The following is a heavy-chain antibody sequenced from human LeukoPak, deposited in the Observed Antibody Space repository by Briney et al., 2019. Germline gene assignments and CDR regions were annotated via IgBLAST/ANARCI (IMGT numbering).Heavy chain of an antibody. CDR2: ISSNGGST. J-gene: IGHJ4*02. V-gene: IGHV3-64D*06. Sequence: GGSLRLSCSASGFTFSSYAMHWVRQAPGKGLEYVSAISSNGGSTYHADSVKGRFTIFRDNSKNTLYLQMSSLRAEDTAVYYCVKDGSGSYYDYWGQGTLVTVSS. D-gene: IGHD3-10*01. CDR1: GFTFSSYA. CDR3: VKDGSGSYYDY.